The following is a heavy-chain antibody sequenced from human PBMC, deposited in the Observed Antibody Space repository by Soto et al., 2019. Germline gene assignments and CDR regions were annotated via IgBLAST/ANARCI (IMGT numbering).Heavy chain of an antibody. D-gene: IGHD3-10*01. Sequence: SETLSLTCSVSGGSISRYYWSWIRQPPGKGLEWIGYIYYSGSTNYNPSLKSRVTISVDTSKNQFSLKLSSVTAADTAVYYCARGSESGSYYNSYNWFDPWGQGTLVTV. J-gene: IGHJ5*02. V-gene: IGHV4-59*01. CDR3: ARGSESGSYYNSYNWFDP. CDR2: IYYSGST. CDR1: GGSISRYY.